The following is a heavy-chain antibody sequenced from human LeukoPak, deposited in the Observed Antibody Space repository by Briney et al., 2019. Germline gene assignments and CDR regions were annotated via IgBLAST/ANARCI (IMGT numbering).Heavy chain of an antibody. Sequence: SETLSLTCAVYGGSFSGYYWSWIRKPPGKGLEWIGEINHSGSTNYNPSLKSRVTISVDTSKNQFSLKLSSVTAADTAVYYCARMGPYGDYFSLHNWFDPWGQGTLVTVSS. V-gene: IGHV4-34*01. CDR1: GGSFSGYY. CDR3: ARMGPYGDYFSLHNWFDP. CDR2: INHSGST. J-gene: IGHJ5*02. D-gene: IGHD4-17*01.